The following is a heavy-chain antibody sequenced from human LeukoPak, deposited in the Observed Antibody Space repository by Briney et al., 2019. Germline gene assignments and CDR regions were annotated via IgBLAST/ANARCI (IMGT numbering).Heavy chain of an antibody. CDR3: ARGPPLNPGDYDSSGYYYFDY. D-gene: IGHD3-22*01. J-gene: IGHJ4*02. CDR2: ISSSGSTI. Sequence: QPGGSLRLSCAASGFTFSSYEMNWVRQAPGKGLEWVSYISSSGSTIYYADSVKGRFTISRDNAKNSLYLRMNSLRAEDTAVYYCARGPPLNPGDYDSSGYYYFDYWGQGTLVTVSS. CDR1: GFTFSSYE. V-gene: IGHV3-48*03.